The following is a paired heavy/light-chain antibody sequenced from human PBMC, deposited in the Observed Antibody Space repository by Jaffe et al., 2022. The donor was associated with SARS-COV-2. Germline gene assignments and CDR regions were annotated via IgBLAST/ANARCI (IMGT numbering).Light chain of an antibody. CDR2: GAS. J-gene: IGKJ1*01. CDR1: QSISSSY. Sequence: EIVLTQSPGTLSLSPGDRATLSCRASQSISSSYLAWYQQKPGQAPRPLIYGASSRATGIPDRFTGSGSGTDFTLTISRLEPEDFAVYYCQQYGSSLWTFGQGTKVEIK. V-gene: IGKV3-20*01. CDR3: QQYGSSLWT.
Heavy chain of an antibody. CDR1: GYNFISYG. CDR3: ARAPGITMVRGVRYYFDN. V-gene: IGHV1-18*01. D-gene: IGHD3-10*01. J-gene: IGHJ4*02. Sequence: QVQLVQSGAEVKKPGASVKVSCKASGYNFISYGISWVRQAPGQGLEWVGWISGHNGNTNYAQKLQGRVTLTTDLSTGTAYMELRSLRSDDTAAYYCARAPGITMVRGVRYYFDNWGQGTLVTVSS. CDR2: ISGHNGNT.